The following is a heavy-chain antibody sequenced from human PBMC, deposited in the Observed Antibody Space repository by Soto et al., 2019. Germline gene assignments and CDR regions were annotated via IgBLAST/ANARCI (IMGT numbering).Heavy chain of an antibody. J-gene: IGHJ6*02. CDR1: GFTFSSYW. D-gene: IGHD6-13*01. Sequence: PGGSLRLSCAASGFTFSSYWMHWVRQAPGKGLVWVSRIKSDGSSTSYADSVKGRITISRDNAKNTLYLQMNSLRAEDTAVYYCARGVAAAGTSTYYYYGMDVWGQGTTVTVSS. CDR3: ARGVAAAGTSTYYYYGMDV. CDR2: IKSDGSST. V-gene: IGHV3-74*01.